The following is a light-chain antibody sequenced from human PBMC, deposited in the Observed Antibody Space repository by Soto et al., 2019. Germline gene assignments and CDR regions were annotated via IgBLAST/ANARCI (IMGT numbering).Light chain of an antibody. V-gene: IGLV2-14*01. Sequence: QSVLTQPASVSGSPGQSITISCTGTSSDVGGYNYVSWYQQHPGNAPKLMIYDVSNRPSGVSNRFSGSKSGNTDSLPISGLQAEDETDYYCSSYTSSSTHDVVFGGDTQLTVL. CDR2: DVS. CDR1: SSDVGGYNY. J-gene: IGLJ2*01. CDR3: SSYTSSSTHDVV.